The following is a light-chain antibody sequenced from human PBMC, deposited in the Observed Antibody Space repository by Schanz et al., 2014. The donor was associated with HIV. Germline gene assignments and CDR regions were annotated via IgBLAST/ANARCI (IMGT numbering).Light chain of an antibody. CDR1: SSDVGGYDY. CDR2: DVS. J-gene: IGLJ2*01. CDR3: SSYAGSSALL. V-gene: IGLV2-14*03. Sequence: QSALTQPASVSGSPGQSITISCTGDSSDVGGYDYVSWYQQHPGKAPKLMIYDVSNRPSGVSNRFSGSKSGNTASLTISGLQAEDEADYYCSSYAGSSALLFGGGTKLTVL.